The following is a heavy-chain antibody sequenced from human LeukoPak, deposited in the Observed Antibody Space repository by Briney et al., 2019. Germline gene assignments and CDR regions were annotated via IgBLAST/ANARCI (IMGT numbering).Heavy chain of an antibody. V-gene: IGHV6-1*01. D-gene: IGHD5-24*01. CDR2: TYYRSKWYN. J-gene: IGHJ4*02. CDR3: ARGLGWPYFDY. Sequence: SQTLSLTCAISGDSVSRDSIAWNWIRQSPSRGLEWLGRTYYRSKWYNDYAVSVISRITINPDTSKNQFSLQLNSVTPEDTAVYCCARGLGWPYFDYWGQGTLVTVSS. CDR1: GDSVSRDSIA.